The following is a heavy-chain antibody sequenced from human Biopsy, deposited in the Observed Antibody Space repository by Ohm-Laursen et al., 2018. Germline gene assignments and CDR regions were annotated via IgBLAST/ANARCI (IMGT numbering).Heavy chain of an antibody. J-gene: IGHJ4*02. CDR3: VKSAYSSGFWEASDY. D-gene: IGHD6-19*01. V-gene: IGHV3-9*01. CDR1: GFRFDDYA. Sequence: SLRLSCAAFGFRFDDYAMQWVRQAPGKGLEWVSGISWSSGTIGYADSVKGRFTVSRDNAKNSLFLQMNSPRVEDTALYYCVKSAYSSGFWEASDYWGQGTLVTVSS. CDR2: ISWSSGTI.